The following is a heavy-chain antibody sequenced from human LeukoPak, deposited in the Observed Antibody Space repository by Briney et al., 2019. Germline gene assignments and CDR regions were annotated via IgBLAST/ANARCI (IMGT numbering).Heavy chain of an antibody. J-gene: IGHJ6*02. V-gene: IGHV3-11*01. D-gene: IGHD2/OR15-2a*01. Sequence: GGSPRLSCAASGFTFSDYNMNWVRQAPGKGLEWVSYITNGGSTIHHADSVKGRFTISRDNAKKTLYLQMNSLRAEDTAVYYCARSIGLTDGGVDVWGQGTTVTVSS. CDR3: ARSIGLTDGGVDV. CDR1: GFTFSDYN. CDR2: ITNGGSTI.